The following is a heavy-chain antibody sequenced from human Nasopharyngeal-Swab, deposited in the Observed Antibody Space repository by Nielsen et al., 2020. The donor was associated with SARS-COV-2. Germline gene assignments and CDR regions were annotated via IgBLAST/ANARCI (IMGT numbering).Heavy chain of an antibody. V-gene: IGHV3-30*04. CDR2: ISFDGTNK. Sequence: GESLKISCAASGFIFHSFAMHWVRQAPGKGLEWVALISFDGTNKYYAGSVRGRFTISRDTSKNTLYLQMNSLRAEDTAVYYCARDRELLPFFDYWGQGTLVTVSS. CDR3: ARDRELLPFFDY. CDR1: GFIFHSFA. J-gene: IGHJ4*02. D-gene: IGHD1-26*01.